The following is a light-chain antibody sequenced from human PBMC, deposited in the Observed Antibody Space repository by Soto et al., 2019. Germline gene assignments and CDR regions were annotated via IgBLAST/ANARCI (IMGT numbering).Light chain of an antibody. Sequence: DIQMTQSPSTLSASVGDSVTITCRASQNIRNWLAWYQQKPGKAPNPLIYEVSNRFSGVPDRFSGSGSGTDFTLKISRVEAEDVGVYYCMQSIQVPSITFGQGTRLEI. CDR3: MQSIQVPSIT. J-gene: IGKJ5*01. CDR1: QNIRNW. V-gene: IGKV1-5*01. CDR2: EVS.